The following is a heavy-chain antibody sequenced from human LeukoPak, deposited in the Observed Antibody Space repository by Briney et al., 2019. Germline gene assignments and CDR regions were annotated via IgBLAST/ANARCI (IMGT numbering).Heavy chain of an antibody. V-gene: IGHV4-4*09. J-gene: IGHJ4*02. CDR2: IYTSGST. CDR3: ARREGYSYFDY. D-gene: IGHD5-18*01. Sequence: PSETLSLTCTVSGGSISSYYWSWIRQPPGKGLEWIGYIYTSGSTNYNPSLKSRVTISVDTSKNQFSLKLSSVTAADTAVYYCARREGYSYFDYWGQGTLVTVSS. CDR1: GGSISSYY.